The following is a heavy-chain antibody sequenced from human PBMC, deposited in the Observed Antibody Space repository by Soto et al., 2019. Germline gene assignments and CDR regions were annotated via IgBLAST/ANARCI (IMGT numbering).Heavy chain of an antibody. CDR2: ISGTGGST. CDR1: GFTFSIYA. Sequence: GGSLRLSCAASGFTFSIYAMSWVRQAPGKGLEWVSGISGTGGSTHYADSVKGRFTISRDNSKNTLYLQMNSLRAEDTAVYYCAKPSPRAAVPAGTWGQGTLVTVSS. CDR3: AKPSPRAAVPAGT. D-gene: IGHD2-2*01. V-gene: IGHV3-23*01. J-gene: IGHJ4*02.